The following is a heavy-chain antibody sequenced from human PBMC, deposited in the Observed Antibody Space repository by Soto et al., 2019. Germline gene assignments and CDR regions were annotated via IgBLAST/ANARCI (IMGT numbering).Heavy chain of an antibody. CDR3: ARMQQLVLGDWFDP. V-gene: IGHV4-4*02. J-gene: IGHJ5*02. CDR2: IYHSGST. Sequence: SETPSLTCAVSGGSISSSNWWSWVRQPPGKGLEWIGEIYHSGSTNYNPSLKSRVTISVDKSKNQFSLKLSSVTAADTAVYYCARMQQLVLGDWFDPWGQGTLVTVSS. CDR1: GGSISSSNW. D-gene: IGHD6-13*01.